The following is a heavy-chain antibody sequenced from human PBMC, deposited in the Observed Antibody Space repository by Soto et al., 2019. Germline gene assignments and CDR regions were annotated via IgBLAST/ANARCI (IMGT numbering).Heavy chain of an antibody. Sequence: GESLKISCKGSGYSFTSYWISWVRQMPGKGLEWMGRIDPSDSYTNYSPSFQGHVTISADKSISTAYLQWSSLKASDTAMYYCASSGEAAPTPDYYYYSRMDVWGPGSTVTVSS. D-gene: IGHD6-6*01. CDR3: ASSGEAAPTPDYYYYSRMDV. J-gene: IGHJ6*02. V-gene: IGHV5-10-1*01. CDR2: IDPSDSYT. CDR1: GYSFTSYW.